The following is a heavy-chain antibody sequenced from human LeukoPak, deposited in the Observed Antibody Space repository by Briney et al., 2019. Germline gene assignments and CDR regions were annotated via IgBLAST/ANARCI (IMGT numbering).Heavy chain of an antibody. CDR3: ARISLGAIWGYYYGMDV. Sequence: VASVKVSCKASGGTFSSYSISWVRQAPGQGLEWMGGIIPIFDTADYAQKFQGRVTITADESTSTAYMELSSLRSGDTAVFYCARISLGAIWGYYYGMDVWGQGTTVTVSS. D-gene: IGHD1-26*01. V-gene: IGHV1-69*13. CDR1: GGTFSSYS. CDR2: IIPIFDTA. J-gene: IGHJ6*02.